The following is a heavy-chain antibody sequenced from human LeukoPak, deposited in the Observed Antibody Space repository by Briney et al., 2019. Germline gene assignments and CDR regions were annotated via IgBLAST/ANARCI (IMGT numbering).Heavy chain of an antibody. J-gene: IGHJ6*03. CDR1: EGTFSTYA. V-gene: IGHV1-69*13. CDR3: AREATPQTSTLYYYYYYMDV. D-gene: IGHD1/OR15-1a*01. Sequence: SVKVSCKASEGTFSTYAISWLRQAPGQGLEWMGGIIPIYGIANYAQKLRGRVTITADESTSTSYMEVNGLRSEDTAVYYCAREATPQTSTLYYYYYYMDVWGNGTPVTVSS. CDR2: IIPIYGIA.